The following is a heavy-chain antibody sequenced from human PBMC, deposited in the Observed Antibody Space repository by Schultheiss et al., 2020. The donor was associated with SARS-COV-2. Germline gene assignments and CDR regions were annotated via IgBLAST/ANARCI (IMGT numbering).Heavy chain of an antibody. CDR3: AREGSIWYVAGHYFQH. V-gene: IGHV4-30-2*01. J-gene: IGHJ1*01. D-gene: IGHD6-13*01. CDR1: GVSVSSGGYS. CDR2: IYRIGNS. Sequence: SQTLSLTCAVSGVSVSSGGYSWSWIRQPPGKGLEWIGHIYRIGNSYYNPSLETRVTMSVDRSQNQFSLKLSSVTAADTAVYYCAREGSIWYVAGHYFQHWGQGTLVTVSS.